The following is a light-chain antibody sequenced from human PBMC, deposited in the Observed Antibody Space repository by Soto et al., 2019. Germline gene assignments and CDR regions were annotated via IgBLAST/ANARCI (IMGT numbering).Light chain of an antibody. V-gene: IGKV3-20*01. Sequence: EVVLTQSPVTLSLSPGESATLSCRASQSISTNYLAWYQLKPGQAPRLLIYAASNRLTGIPDRFSGSGSGTDFTLTISRLEPEDFALYYCQQYGRTFGQGTRLEIK. CDR2: AAS. J-gene: IGKJ5*01. CDR3: QQYGRT. CDR1: QSISTNY.